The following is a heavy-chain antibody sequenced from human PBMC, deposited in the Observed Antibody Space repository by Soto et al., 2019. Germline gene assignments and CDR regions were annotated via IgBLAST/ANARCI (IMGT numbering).Heavy chain of an antibody. CDR2: IYSGGST. D-gene: IGHD3-3*01. V-gene: IGHV3-66*01. J-gene: IGHJ5*02. CDR3: ARVGTNYDFWNLHPDP. CDR1: GFTVSSNY. Sequence: HPGGSLRLSCAASGFTVSSNYMSWVRQAPGKGLEWVSVIYSGGSTYYADSVKGRFTISRDNSKNTLYLQMNSLRAEDTVVYYCARVGTNYDFWNLHPDPWGQGTLVTVSS.